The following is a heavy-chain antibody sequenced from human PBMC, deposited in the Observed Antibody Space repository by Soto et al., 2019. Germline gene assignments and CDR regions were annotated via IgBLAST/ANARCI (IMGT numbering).Heavy chain of an antibody. D-gene: IGHD2-2*01. Sequence: ASVKVSCKASRCIFSSYAISWVRQAPGQGLEWMGGIIPNFGTANYAQKFQGRGTITADKSTSTAYMEQSSLSSEDTAVYYCARGEGYCSSTSCSRRYYYYYGMDVWGQGTTVTGSS. CDR2: IIPNFGTA. CDR1: RCIFSSYA. J-gene: IGHJ6*02. CDR3: ARGEGYCSSTSCSRRYYYYYGMDV. V-gene: IGHV1-69*06.